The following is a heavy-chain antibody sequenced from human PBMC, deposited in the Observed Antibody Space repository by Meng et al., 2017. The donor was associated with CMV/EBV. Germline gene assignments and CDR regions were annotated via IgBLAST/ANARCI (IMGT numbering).Heavy chain of an antibody. D-gene: IGHD2-15*01. CDR1: GYTFTGYY. V-gene: IGHV1-2*02. CDR3: ARVLRYCSGGSCYSGGYYFDY. J-gene: IGHJ4*02. CDR2: INPNSGGT. Sequence: ASAKASCKASGYTFTGYYMHWLRQAPGQGLEWMGWINPNSGGTNYAQKFQGRVTMTRDTSISTAYMELSRLRSDDTAVYYCARVLRYCSGGSCYSGGYYFDYWGQGTLVTVSS.